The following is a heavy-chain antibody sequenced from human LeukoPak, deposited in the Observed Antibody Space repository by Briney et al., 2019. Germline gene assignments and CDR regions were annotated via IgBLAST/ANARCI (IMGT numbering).Heavy chain of an antibody. J-gene: IGHJ4*02. D-gene: IGHD6-13*01. V-gene: IGHV3-48*01. CDR1: GFTFSSYS. CDR2: ISSSSSTI. Sequence: GGSLRLSCAASGFTFSSYSMNWVRQAPGKGLEWVSYISSSSSTIYYADSVKGRFTISRDNAKNSLYLQMNSLRAEDTAVCYCARGPPIAAAGYFDYWGQGTLVTVSS. CDR3: ARGPPIAAAGYFDY.